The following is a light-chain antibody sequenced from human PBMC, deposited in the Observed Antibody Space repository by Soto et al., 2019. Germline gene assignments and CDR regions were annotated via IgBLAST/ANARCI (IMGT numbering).Light chain of an antibody. V-gene: IGKV3-20*01. CDR1: QSVDSTF. CDR2: GVS. J-gene: IGKJ1*01. Sequence: EIVLTQSPGSLSLSPGERATLSCRASQSVDSTFFAWYQKKPGQAPRLLMYGVSKRATAIPDRFSGSGSGNEFSLTISRLEPEDFAVYYCQQYMSSVTFGEGTRVEIK. CDR3: QQYMSSVT.